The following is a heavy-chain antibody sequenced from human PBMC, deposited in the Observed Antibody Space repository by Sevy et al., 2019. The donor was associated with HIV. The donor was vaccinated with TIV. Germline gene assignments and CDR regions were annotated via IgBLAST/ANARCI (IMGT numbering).Heavy chain of an antibody. V-gene: IGHV3-15*01. Sequence: GGSLRLSCAASGFTFSNAWMSWVRQAPGKGLEWVGRIKSKTDGGTTDYAAPVKGRFTISRDDSKNTLYLQMNSLKTXNXAVYYCNKGSRNYYXSSXYXXXIWGQGTMVTVSS. J-gene: IGHJ3*02. CDR3: NKGSRNYYXSSXYXXXI. CDR2: IKSKTDGGTT. D-gene: IGHD3-22*01. CDR1: GFTFSNAW.